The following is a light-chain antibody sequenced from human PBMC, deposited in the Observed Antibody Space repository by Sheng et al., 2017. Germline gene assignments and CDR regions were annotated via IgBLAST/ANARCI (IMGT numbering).Light chain of an antibody. V-gene: IGKV3-20*01. CDR3: HQYSSSPKT. J-gene: IGKJ1*01. Sequence: EIVLTQSPGTLSLSPGEGATLSCRASQSVIKRSLAWFQQKPGQAPRLLIYGVNTRATGIPDRFSGSGSETDFTLTISRLEAEDFAVYYCHQYSSSPKTFGQGTKVEIK. CDR2: GVN. CDR1: QSVIKRS.